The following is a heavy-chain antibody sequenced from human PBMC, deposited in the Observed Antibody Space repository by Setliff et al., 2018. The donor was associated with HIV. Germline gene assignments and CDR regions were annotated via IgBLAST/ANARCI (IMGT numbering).Heavy chain of an antibody. CDR2: MNPNSGNT. D-gene: IGHD3-22*01. CDR1: GYTFTSYD. CDR3: ATDSSGYYFRAFDI. J-gene: IGHJ3*02. V-gene: IGHV1-8*03. Sequence: ASVKVSCKASGYTFTSYDINWVRQATGQGLEWMGWMNPNSGNTGYAQKFQGRVTITRNTSISTAYMELSSLRSEDTAVYYCATDSSGYYFRAFDIWGHGTMVTVSS.